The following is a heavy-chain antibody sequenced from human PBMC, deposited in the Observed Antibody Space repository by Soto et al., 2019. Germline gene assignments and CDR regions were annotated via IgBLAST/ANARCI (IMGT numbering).Heavy chain of an antibody. J-gene: IGHJ4*02. CDR1: GFTFGAYA. V-gene: IGHV3-49*03. D-gene: IGHD5-12*01. CDR3: TRGMYTAYETAPLFFDF. CDR2: SRSKGYGGTT. Sequence: GGSLRLSCTTSGFTFGAYALSWFRQAPGKGREWVGFSRSKGYGGTTEFAASVRGRFTISRDDSNSIAYLQMNSLKTEDTAVYYCTRGMYTAYETAPLFFDFWGQGALVTVSS.